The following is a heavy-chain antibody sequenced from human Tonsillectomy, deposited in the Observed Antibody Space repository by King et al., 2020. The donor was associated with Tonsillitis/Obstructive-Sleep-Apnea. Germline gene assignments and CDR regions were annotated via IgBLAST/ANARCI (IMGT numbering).Heavy chain of an antibody. J-gene: IGHJ6*03. D-gene: IGHD5/OR15-5a*01. CDR2: INHSGST. CDR3: ARGWASTYRSFYNFYYMDV. V-gene: IGHV4-34*01. Sequence: VQLQQWGAGLLKPSETLSLTCAVYGGSFNSYYWSWIRQPPGQGLEWIGEINHSGSTNYNASLKSRVTITVDTSKNQFSLKLRSVTAADTAMYYCARGWASTYRSFYNFYYMDVWGKGTTVTVSS. CDR1: GGSFNSYY.